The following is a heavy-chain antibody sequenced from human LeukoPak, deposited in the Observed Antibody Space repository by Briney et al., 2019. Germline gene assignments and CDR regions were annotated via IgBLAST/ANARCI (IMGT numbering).Heavy chain of an antibody. D-gene: IGHD5-24*01. V-gene: IGHV3-30*03. CDR2: ISYDGSNK. Sequence: GRSLRLSCAASGFTFSSYGMHWVRQAPGKGLEWVAVISYDGSNKYYADSVKGRFTISRDNAKNTVYLQMNSLRAEDTAVYYCASKRWLQSSFDYWGQGTLVTVSS. CDR3: ASKRWLQSSFDY. CDR1: GFTFSSYG. J-gene: IGHJ4*02.